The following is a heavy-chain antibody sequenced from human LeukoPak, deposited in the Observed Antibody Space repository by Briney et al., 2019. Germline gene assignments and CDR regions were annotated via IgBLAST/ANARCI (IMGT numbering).Heavy chain of an antibody. CDR2: INPDGSET. CDR1: GFPFNSYW. Sequence: GGSLRLFCAASGFPFNSYWMSWVRQAPGKGLEWVANINPDGSETRCVDSVKGRFTVSRDNAGNSLFLQVNSLRVEDTAVYYCAGSRVAVTDTLDPWGQGNLVTVSP. V-gene: IGHV3-7*01. CDR3: AGSRVAVTDTLDP. D-gene: IGHD6-19*01. J-gene: IGHJ5*02.